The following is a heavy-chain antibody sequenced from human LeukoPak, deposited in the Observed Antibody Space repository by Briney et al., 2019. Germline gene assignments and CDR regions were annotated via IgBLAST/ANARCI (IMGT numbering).Heavy chain of an antibody. CDR3: ARDMRGNYYGSGSYYDY. J-gene: IGHJ4*02. Sequence: GGSLRLSCAASGFTFSSYWMSWVRQAPGKGLEGVANIKQDGSEKYYVDSAKGRFTISRDNAKNSLYLQMNSLRAEDTAVYYCARDMRGNYYGSGSYYDYWGQGTLVTVSS. D-gene: IGHD3-10*01. CDR2: IKQDGSEK. V-gene: IGHV3-7*01. CDR1: GFTFSSYW.